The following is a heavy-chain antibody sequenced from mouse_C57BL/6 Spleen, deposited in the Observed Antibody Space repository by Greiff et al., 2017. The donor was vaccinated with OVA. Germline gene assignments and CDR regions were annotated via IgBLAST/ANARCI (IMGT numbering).Heavy chain of an antibody. D-gene: IGHD1-1*01. CDR3: ARFGDYGSSYGFAY. CDR2: IDPSDSYT. CDR1: GYTFTSYW. Sequence: QVQLQQPGAELVMPGASVKLSCKASGYTFTSYWMHWVKQRPGQGLEWIGEIDPSDSYTNYNQKFKGKSTLTVDKSSSTAYMQLSSLTSEDSAVYYCARFGDYGSSYGFAYWVQGTLVTVSA. V-gene: IGHV1-69*01. J-gene: IGHJ3*01.